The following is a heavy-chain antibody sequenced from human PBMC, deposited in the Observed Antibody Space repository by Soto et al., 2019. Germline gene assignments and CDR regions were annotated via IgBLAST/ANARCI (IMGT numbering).Heavy chain of an antibody. J-gene: IGHJ4*02. CDR1: GFNFGNYG. Sequence: GGSLRLSCQASGFNFGNYGMHWVRQAPGKGLEWVAVITYDGSNKYYADSVKGRFTISRDNSKNTLSLHLNTLKPEGTTVYHCAKDRVGGTFYTPLGFWGQGTLVTVSS. CDR2: ITYDGSNK. CDR3: AKDRVGGTFYTPLGF. V-gene: IGHV3-30*18. D-gene: IGHD1-7*01.